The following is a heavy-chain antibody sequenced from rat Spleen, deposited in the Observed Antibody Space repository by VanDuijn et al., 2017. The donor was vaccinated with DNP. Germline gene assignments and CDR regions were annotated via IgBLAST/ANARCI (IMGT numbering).Heavy chain of an antibody. CDR2: ISSSGGST. CDR3: ARDGGGPFDY. V-gene: IGHV5-31*01. J-gene: IGHJ2*01. D-gene: IGHD1-11*01. CDR1: GFTFNNYW. Sequence: EVQLVESGGDLVQPGRSLKLSCVAFGFTFNNYWMTWIRQVPGKGLEWVASISSSGGSTYHPDSVKGRFTISRDNAKNTLHLQMNSLRSEDTATYYGARDGGGPFDYWGQGVMVTVSS.